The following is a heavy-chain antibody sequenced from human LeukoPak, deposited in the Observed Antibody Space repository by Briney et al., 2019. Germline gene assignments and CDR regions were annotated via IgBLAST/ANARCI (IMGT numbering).Heavy chain of an antibody. CDR3: ARRSTRYYYYYMDV. Sequence: SETLSLTCTVSGGSISSYYWSWIRQPPGKGLEWIGYIYTSGSTNYNPSLKSRVTISVDTSKNQFPLKLSSVTAADTAVYYCARRSTRYYYYYMDVWGKGTTVTVSS. D-gene: IGHD2-2*01. CDR2: IYTSGST. J-gene: IGHJ6*03. V-gene: IGHV4-4*09. CDR1: GGSISSYY.